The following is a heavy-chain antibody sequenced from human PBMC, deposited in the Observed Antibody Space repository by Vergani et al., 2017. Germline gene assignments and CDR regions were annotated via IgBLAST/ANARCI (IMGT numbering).Heavy chain of an antibody. V-gene: IGHV3-23*01. CDR2: ISGSGGST. Sequence: EVQLLESGGDLVQPGGSLRLSCAASGFTFNHYAMNWVRQAPGKGLEWVSGISGSGGSTYYAGSVKGRFTISRDSSKNTLYLQMNSLSAVDTAVYYCAKAKPRNSGYDYLYYYHAMDVWGQGTTVTVSS. CDR1: GFTFNHYA. J-gene: IGHJ6*02. D-gene: IGHD5-12*01. CDR3: AKAKPRNSGYDYLYYYHAMDV.